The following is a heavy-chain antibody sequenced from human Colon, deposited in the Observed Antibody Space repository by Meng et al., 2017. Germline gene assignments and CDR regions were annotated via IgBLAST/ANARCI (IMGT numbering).Heavy chain of an antibody. Sequence: QVQLQESGPGLVKPSEILSLTCTVSGGSLSSRTYHWGWIRQPPGKGLEWMGSINYSGTTYYHSSLKSRVTISVDTSKMQFSLRLTSVTAADTAVYYCARRAVRGDIDYWGHGTLVTVSS. J-gene: IGHJ4*01. CDR1: GGSLSSRTYH. V-gene: IGHV4-39*01. CDR3: ARRAVRGDIDY. D-gene: IGHD3-10*01. CDR2: INYSGTT.